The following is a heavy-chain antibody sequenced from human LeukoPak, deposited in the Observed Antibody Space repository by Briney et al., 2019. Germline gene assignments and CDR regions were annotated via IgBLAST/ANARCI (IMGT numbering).Heavy chain of an antibody. CDR3: ANYYDTRGHIVPY. J-gene: IGHJ4*02. CDR2: IGDRGNT. V-gene: IGHV3-23*01. Sequence: GGSLRLPCAASGFTFSTYAMTWVRQAPGKGLECVSGIGDRGNTYYADSVKGRFTISRDNSKNTLYLQMNSLRAEDTAIYYCANYYDTRGHIVPYWGQGTLVTVSS. D-gene: IGHD3-22*01. CDR1: GFTFSTYA.